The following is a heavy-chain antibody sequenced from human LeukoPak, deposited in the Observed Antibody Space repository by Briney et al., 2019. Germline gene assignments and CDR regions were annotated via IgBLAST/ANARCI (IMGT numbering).Heavy chain of an antibody. J-gene: IGHJ4*02. CDR3: ARDVIANGDLDYLGF. CDR2: ITNNGRKT. CDR1: GFTFSDYF. D-gene: IGHD4-17*01. Sequence: PGGSLRLSCAASGFTFSDYFMGWVRQAPGKGLEWVSYITNNGRKTYYADSMKGRFTISRGNAKNSLFLQMNSLRAEDTAVYYCARDVIANGDLDYLGFWGQGTLVTVSS. V-gene: IGHV3-11*04.